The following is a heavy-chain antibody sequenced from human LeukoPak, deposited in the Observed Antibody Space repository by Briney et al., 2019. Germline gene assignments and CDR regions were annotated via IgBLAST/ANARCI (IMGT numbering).Heavy chain of an antibody. CDR2: IYYSGST. D-gene: IGHD3-9*01. CDR3: ARGGWYDSFFDY. J-gene: IGHJ4*02. Sequence: SENHSLTHTVSGGSISSYYRSWIRHPPRTGLEWIGYIYYSGSTNYNPSLKSRVTISVDTSKNQFSLKLSSVTAADTAVYYCARGGWYDSFFDYSGPGTLVTVSS. V-gene: IGHV4-59*01. CDR1: GGSISSYY.